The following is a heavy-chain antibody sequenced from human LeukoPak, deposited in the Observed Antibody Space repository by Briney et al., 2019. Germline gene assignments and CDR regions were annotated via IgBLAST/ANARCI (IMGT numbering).Heavy chain of an antibody. J-gene: IGHJ4*02. CDR1: GLSLSTSGVK. Sequence: SNPSLVNPTQNLTLNCTILGLSLSTSGVKEGWIRQPPGKALEGRALIYWNDDKRYSPSLKSRLNITTDTHKNQVVLTMNNMDPVDTATYYCARPKDYYDSSGYPTHFDYWGQGTLVTVSS. CDR3: ARPKDYYDSSGYPTHFDY. D-gene: IGHD3-22*01. CDR2: IYWNDDK. V-gene: IGHV2-5*01.